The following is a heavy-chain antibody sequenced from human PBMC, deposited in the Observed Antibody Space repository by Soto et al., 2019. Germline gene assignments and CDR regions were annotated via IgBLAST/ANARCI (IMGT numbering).Heavy chain of an antibody. CDR3: ARQYCSSTRCYQYFDY. CDR2: IYSSGST. D-gene: IGHD2-2*01. J-gene: IGHJ4*02. CDR1: GGSINSYY. Sequence: SETLSLTCTVSGGSINSYYWSWIRQSPEKGLEWIGYIYSSGSTNYNPSLKSRVTISVDTSQNQFSLKLSSVTAADTAVYYCARQYCSSTRCYQYFDYWGQGTLVTVSS. V-gene: IGHV4-59*08.